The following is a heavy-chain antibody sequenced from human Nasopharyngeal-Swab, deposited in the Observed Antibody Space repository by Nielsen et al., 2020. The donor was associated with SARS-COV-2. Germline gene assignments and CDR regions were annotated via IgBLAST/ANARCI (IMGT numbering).Heavy chain of an antibody. Sequence: ASVKVSCKASGYTFTSYDINWVRQANGQGLEWMGWMNPNSGNTGYAQKFQGRVTMTRNTSISTAYMELSSLRSEDTAVYYCARGFIVATIFHYYYYMDVWGKGTTVTVSS. CDR2: MNPNSGNT. CDR1: GYTFTSYD. CDR3: ARGFIVATIFHYYYYMDV. D-gene: IGHD5-12*01. V-gene: IGHV1-8*01. J-gene: IGHJ6*03.